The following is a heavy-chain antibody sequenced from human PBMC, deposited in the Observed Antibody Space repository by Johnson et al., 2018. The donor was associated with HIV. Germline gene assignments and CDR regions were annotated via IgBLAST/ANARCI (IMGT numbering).Heavy chain of an antibody. V-gene: IGHV3-20*04. Sequence: VQLVESGGSVVRPGGSLRLSCAASGFSFNDYGMSWVRQAPGKGLEWVSGINWNGGSTGYADSVKGRFTISRDNSKNTLYLHMNSLRAEDTAVYYCAKDRTCFDAFDIWGQGTMVTVSS. CDR2: INWNGGST. CDR3: AKDRTCFDAFDI. CDR1: GFSFNDYG. J-gene: IGHJ3*02. D-gene: IGHD1-1*01.